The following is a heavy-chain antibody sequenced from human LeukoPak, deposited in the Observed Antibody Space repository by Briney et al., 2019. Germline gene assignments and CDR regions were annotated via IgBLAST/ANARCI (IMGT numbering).Heavy chain of an antibody. CDR1: GFTFSSYG. J-gene: IGHJ6*03. D-gene: IGHD3-22*01. V-gene: IGHV3-30*02. Sequence: PGGSLRLSCAASGFTFSSYGMHWVRQAPGKGLEWVAFIRYDGSNKYYADSVKGRFTISRDNSKNTLYLQMNSLRAEDTAVYYCAKGATYYYDSSGYRGPYYYYYMDVWGKGTTVTISS. CDR2: IRYDGSNK. CDR3: AKGATYYYDSSGYRGPYYYYYMDV.